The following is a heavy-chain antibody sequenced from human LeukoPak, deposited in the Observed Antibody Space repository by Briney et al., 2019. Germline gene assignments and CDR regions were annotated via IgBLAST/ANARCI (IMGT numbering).Heavy chain of an antibody. D-gene: IGHD3-10*01. CDR3: AKEYYYGSGTYYTVDY. CDR1: GFTFSNYA. Sequence: GGSLRLSCAASGFTFSNYAMSWVRQAPGKGLEWVSAISGSGGRTYYADSVKGRFTLSRDNSKNTLYLQMNSLRAEDTAVYYCAKEYYYGSGTYYTVDYWGQGTLVTVSS. V-gene: IGHV3-23*01. CDR2: ISGSGGRT. J-gene: IGHJ4*02.